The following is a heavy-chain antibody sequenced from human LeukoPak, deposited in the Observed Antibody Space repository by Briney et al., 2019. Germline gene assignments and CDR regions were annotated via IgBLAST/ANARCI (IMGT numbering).Heavy chain of an antibody. CDR1: GFTFSNYW. CDR2: INSDGSST. CDR3: AREGRGYSYAFEY. Sequence: QPGGSLRLSCAASGFTFSNYWMHWVREPPGKGLVWVSLINSDGSSTTYADSVKGRFTISRDNGQNTLYLQMNRLRAEDTAVYYCAREGRGYSYAFEYWGQGTLVTVSS. V-gene: IGHV3-74*01. D-gene: IGHD5-18*01. J-gene: IGHJ4*02.